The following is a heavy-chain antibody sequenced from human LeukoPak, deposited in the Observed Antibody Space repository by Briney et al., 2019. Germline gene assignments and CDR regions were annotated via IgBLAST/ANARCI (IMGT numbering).Heavy chain of an antibody. CDR1: GFTFSSYS. J-gene: IGHJ3*01. Sequence: GGSLRLSCAASGFTFSSYSMNWVRQAPGKGLEWVSHISGSGNTIYHADSVKGRFTISRDNARNSLYLQMNSLRAEDTAVYYCASRVVVTAQYAFDFWGQGTMVTVSS. CDR3: ASRVVVTAQYAFDF. V-gene: IGHV3-48*04. CDR2: ISGSGNTI. D-gene: IGHD2-21*02.